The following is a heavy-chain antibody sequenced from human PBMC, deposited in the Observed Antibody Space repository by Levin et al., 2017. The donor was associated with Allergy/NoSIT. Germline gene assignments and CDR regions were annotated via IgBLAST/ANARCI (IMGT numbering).Heavy chain of an antibody. CDR2: ISDNGSEK. CDR3: AKDPNSGYNYVGYFQK. D-gene: IGHD5-12*01. J-gene: IGHJ1*01. CDR1: GFTFRNYG. V-gene: IGHV3-30*18. Sequence: GESLKISCAASGFTFRNYGMHWVRQAPGKGLEWVAIISDNGSEKKYGDSVKGRFTISRDNSKNTLYLEMSSLRPEDTAIYYCAKDPNSGYNYVGYFQKWGQGTLITVSS.